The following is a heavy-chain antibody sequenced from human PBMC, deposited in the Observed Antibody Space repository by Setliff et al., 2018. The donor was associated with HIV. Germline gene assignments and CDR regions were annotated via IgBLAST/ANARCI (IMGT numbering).Heavy chain of an antibody. J-gene: IGHJ6*02. V-gene: IGHV4-59*11. CDR2: IYYSGST. CDR1: GGSISSHY. Sequence: SETLSLTCTVSGGSISSHYWSWIRQPPGKGLEWIGSIYYSGSTNYNPSLKSRVTISVDTSKNQFSLKLSSVTAADTAVYYCARGGLDYYYGMDVWGQGTTVTVSS. CDR3: ARGGLDYYYGMDV.